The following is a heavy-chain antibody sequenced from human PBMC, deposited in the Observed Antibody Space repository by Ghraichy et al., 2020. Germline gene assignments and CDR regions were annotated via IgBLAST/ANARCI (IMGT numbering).Heavy chain of an antibody. D-gene: IGHD2-2*01. Sequence: SETLSLTCTVSGGSISSSSYYWGWIRQPPGKGLEWIGSIYYSGTTYYNPSLKSRVTISVDTSKNQFSLKLTSVTAADTAVYYCARQYQVLSHHFDYWGQGTLVTVSS. CDR1: GGSISSSSYY. CDR3: ARQYQVLSHHFDY. CDR2: IYYSGTT. J-gene: IGHJ4*02. V-gene: IGHV4-39*01.